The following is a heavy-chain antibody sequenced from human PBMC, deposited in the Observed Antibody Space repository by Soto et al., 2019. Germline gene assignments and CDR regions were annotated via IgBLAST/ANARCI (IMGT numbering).Heavy chain of an antibody. D-gene: IGHD6-13*01. CDR1: GFTFSSYS. CDR3: ARHPERIAQIGWFDP. Sequence: GGSLRLSCAASGFTFSSYSMNWVRQAPGKGLEWVSYISSSSSTIYYADSVKGRFTISRDNAKNSLYLQMNSLRAEDTAVYYCARHPERIAQIGWFDPWGQGALVTVSS. V-gene: IGHV3-48*01. J-gene: IGHJ5*02. CDR2: ISSSSSTI.